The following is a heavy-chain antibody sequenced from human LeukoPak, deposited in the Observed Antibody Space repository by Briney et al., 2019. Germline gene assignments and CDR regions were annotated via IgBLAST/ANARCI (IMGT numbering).Heavy chain of an antibody. V-gene: IGHV3-74*01. CDR3: ARDPAMTAVTNVDF. J-gene: IGHJ4*02. D-gene: IGHD4-17*01. Sequence: PGGSLRLSCAVSGFTFSSYWMHWVRQAPGKGLVWVSRINSDGNSTNYADSAKGRFTISRDNAKNTLYLQMNGLRAEDTAVYYCARDPAMTAVTNVDFWGQGTLVTVSS. CDR2: INSDGNST. CDR1: GFTFSSYW.